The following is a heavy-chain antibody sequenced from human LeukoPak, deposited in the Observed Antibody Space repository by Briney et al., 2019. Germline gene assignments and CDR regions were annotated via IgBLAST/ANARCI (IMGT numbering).Heavy chain of an antibody. V-gene: IGHV3-21*01. D-gene: IGHD4-17*01. Sequence: GGSLRLSCAASGFTFSSYSMNWVRQAPGKGLEWVSSISSAGSYTYYADSVKGRFTISRDNAKNSLYLQMNSLNVDDTADYYCARPKTPGTTVFDAFDMWGQGTVATVSS. CDR3: ARPKTPGTTVFDAFDM. CDR2: ISSAGSYT. CDR1: GFTFSSYS. J-gene: IGHJ3*02.